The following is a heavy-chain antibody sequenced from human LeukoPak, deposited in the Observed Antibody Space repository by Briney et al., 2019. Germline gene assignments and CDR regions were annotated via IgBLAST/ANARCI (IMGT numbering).Heavy chain of an antibody. CDR1: GFTFSRYS. V-gene: IGHV3-21*01. Sequence: GASLRLSCAASGFTFSRYSMNWVREAPGKGLECVSSISSSSSYIYYADSVKGRFTISRDNAKNSLYLQVNSLRAEDTAVYYCARYPSGGGYYFDYWGQGTLVTVSS. CDR3: ARYPSGGGYYFDY. D-gene: IGHD3-10*01. J-gene: IGHJ4*02. CDR2: ISSSSSYI.